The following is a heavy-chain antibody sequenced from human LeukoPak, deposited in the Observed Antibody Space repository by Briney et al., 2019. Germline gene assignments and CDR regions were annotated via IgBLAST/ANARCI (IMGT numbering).Heavy chain of an antibody. V-gene: IGHV3-7*01. CDR2: IKLDGSEK. CDR1: GFTFGKYW. D-gene: IGHD6-6*01. J-gene: IGHJ6*02. Sequence: GGSLRLSCVASGFTFGKYWMSWVRQAPGKGLEWVANIKLDGSEKNYVDSVKGRFTISRDNAKNTLYLQMNSLRAEDTAVYYCARDLIIEQLGYYYGMDVWGQGTTVTVSS. CDR3: ARDLIIEQLGYYYGMDV.